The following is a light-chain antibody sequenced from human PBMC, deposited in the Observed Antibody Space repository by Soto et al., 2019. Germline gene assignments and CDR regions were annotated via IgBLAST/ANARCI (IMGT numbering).Light chain of an antibody. CDR1: QSVSTN. Sequence: IVMTQSPASLCVSPGERATLYCSASQSVSTNLAWYQQQPGQAPSPLIYGASTWATGMPARFSGSESVTEFTVTIRRLQSDDFEVYYCQQYNDWPFTFGPGTKVDIK. CDR3: QQYNDWPFT. CDR2: GAS. V-gene: IGKV3D-15*01. J-gene: IGKJ3*01.